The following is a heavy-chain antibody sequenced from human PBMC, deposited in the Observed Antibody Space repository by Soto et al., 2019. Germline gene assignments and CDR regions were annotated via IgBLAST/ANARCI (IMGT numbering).Heavy chain of an antibody. CDR1: GGTFSSYA. CDR2: IFPIFGTA. D-gene: IGHD1-7*01. Sequence: QMQLVQSGAEVKKPGSSVKVSCKASGGTFSSYAISWVRQAPGQGLAWMGGIFPIFGTANYAQKFQGRVTTTADESTTTAYMELSSLRSEDTAVYYCARDTLRITGTRWLGYFDLWGRGTLVTVSS. V-gene: IGHV1-69*01. CDR3: ARDTLRITGTRWLGYFDL. J-gene: IGHJ2*01.